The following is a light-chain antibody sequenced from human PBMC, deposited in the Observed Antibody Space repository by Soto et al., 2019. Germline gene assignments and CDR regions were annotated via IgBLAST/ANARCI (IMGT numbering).Light chain of an antibody. CDR3: QHYNSYSEA. V-gene: IGKV1-5*03. CDR2: KAS. Sequence: DIQTTQSPSTLSGSVGDGGTITCRASQTISSWLAWYQQKPGKAPKLLIYKASTLKSGVPSRFSGSGSGTEFTLTISSLQPDDFATYYCQHYNSYSEAFGQGTKVDI. CDR1: QTISSW. J-gene: IGKJ1*01.